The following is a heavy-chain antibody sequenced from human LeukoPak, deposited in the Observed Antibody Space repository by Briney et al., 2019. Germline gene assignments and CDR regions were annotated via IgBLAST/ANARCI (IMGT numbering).Heavy chain of an antibody. CDR3: ARERLEGTAFDI. V-gene: IGHV4-34*01. D-gene: IGHD3-10*01. Sequence: SETLSLTCAVYGGSFSGYYWTWIRQPPGKGLEWIGDINHSGSTNHNASLKSRVTISVDTSKNQFSLRLSSVTAADTAVYYCARERLEGTAFDIWGQGTMVTVSS. J-gene: IGHJ3*02. CDR2: INHSGST. CDR1: GGSFSGYY.